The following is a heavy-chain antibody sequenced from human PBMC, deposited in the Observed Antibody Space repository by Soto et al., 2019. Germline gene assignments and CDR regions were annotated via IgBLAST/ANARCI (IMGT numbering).Heavy chain of an antibody. J-gene: IGHJ6*02. V-gene: IGHV1-69*01. CDR2: VIPTQRTT. CDR1: GDTFIGYS. CDR3: VIDRLIVAVSVGRMDV. Sequence: QVQLVQSGAEVKKPGTSVRVSCKASGDTFIGYSISWVRQAPGQGLEWMGWVIPTQRTTKYAQRFQGRVTMSVDQFASTTYMELSCLRPEDTALYYCVIDRLIVAVSVGRMDVWGQGTTVTVSS. D-gene: IGHD6-19*01.